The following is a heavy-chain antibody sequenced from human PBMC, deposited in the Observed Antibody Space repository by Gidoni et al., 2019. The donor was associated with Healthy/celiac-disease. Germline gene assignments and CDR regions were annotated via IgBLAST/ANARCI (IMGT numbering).Heavy chain of an antibody. D-gene: IGHD2-2*01. CDR2: IKHSGST. CDR1: GGSFSGYY. J-gene: IGHJ4*02. CDR3: ARGRVVVPAAIPRWSLYYFDY. Sequence: QVQLQQWGAGLLKPSETLSLTCAVYGGSFSGYYWSWIRQPPGKGLEWIGEIKHSGSTNYNPSLKSRVTISVDTSKNQFSLKLSSVTAADTAVYYCARGRVVVPAAIPRWSLYYFDYWGQGTLVTVSS. V-gene: IGHV4-34*01.